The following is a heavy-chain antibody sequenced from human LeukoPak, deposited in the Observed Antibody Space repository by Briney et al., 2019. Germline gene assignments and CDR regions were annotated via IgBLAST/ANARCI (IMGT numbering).Heavy chain of an antibody. V-gene: IGHV4-59*01. CDR1: GGSISSYY. D-gene: IGHD4-23*01. J-gene: IGHJ4*02. CDR2: IYYSGST. Sequence: SETLSLTCTVSGGSISSYYWSWIRQPPGKGLEWIGYIYYSGSTNYNPSLKSRVTMSVDTSKNQFSLKLSSVTAADTAVYYCARGLTRGAFDYWGQGILVTVSS. CDR3: ARGLTRGAFDY.